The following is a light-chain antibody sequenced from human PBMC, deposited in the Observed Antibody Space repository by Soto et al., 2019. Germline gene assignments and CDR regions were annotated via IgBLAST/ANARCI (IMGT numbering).Light chain of an antibody. CDR3: QQANSFPPT. V-gene: IGKV1-12*01. CDR1: QGISNW. CDR2: AAS. Sequence: DIQMTQSPSSVSASVGDRVTITCRASQGISNWLAWYQQKPGKAPNLLIFAASSLQSGVPSRFSGSGSGTEFTLTISDLQPEDFSTYYCQQANSFPPTFGQGTKLEIK. J-gene: IGKJ2*01.